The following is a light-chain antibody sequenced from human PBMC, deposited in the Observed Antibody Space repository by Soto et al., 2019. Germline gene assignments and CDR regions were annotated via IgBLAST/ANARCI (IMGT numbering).Light chain of an antibody. CDR1: SANIGTGYD. Sequence: QSVLTQPPSVSGAPGQRVTFSCTGSSANIGTGYDVHWYQQLPGTAPKLLIYGNSNRPSGVPDRFSGSKSGTSASLAITGLQAEDEADYYCQSFDSSRFYVFXTGTKLTVL. V-gene: IGLV1-40*01. CDR2: GNS. CDR3: QSFDSSRFYV. J-gene: IGLJ1*01.